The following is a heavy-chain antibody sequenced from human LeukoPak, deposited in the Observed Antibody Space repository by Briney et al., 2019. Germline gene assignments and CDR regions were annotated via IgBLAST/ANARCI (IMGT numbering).Heavy chain of an antibody. CDR3: ARGGHSSGYNRGYYFDY. D-gene: IGHD6-19*01. J-gene: IGHJ4*02. CDR2: IYHSGST. V-gene: IGHV4-30-2*01. Sequence: SETLSLTCAVSGGSISSGGYSWSWVRQPPGRGLEWIEYIYHSGSTYYNPSLKSRVTISVDTSKNQFSLKLSSVTAADTAVYYCARGGHSSGYNRGYYFDYWGQGTLVTVSS. CDR1: GGSISSGGYS.